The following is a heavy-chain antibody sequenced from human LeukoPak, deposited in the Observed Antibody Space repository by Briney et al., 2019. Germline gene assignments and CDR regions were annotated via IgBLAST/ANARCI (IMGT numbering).Heavy chain of an antibody. CDR3: ASAMIGVPDDAFDI. V-gene: IGHV4-34*01. D-gene: IGHD3-22*01. Sequence: PSETLSLTCAVYGGSFSGYYWSWIRQPPGKGLEWIREINHSGGTNYNPSLKSRVTISVDTSKNQFSLKLSSVTAADTAVYYCASAMIGVPDDAFDIWGQGTMVTVSS. J-gene: IGHJ3*02. CDR1: GGSFSGYY. CDR2: INHSGGT.